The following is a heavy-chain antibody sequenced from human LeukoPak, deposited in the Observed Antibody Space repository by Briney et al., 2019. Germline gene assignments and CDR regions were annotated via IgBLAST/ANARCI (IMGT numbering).Heavy chain of an antibody. CDR3: VYYYGSGSVEY. CDR1: GGSITSSNYY. D-gene: IGHD3-10*01. V-gene: IGHV4-39*01. Sequence: PSETLSLTCTVSGGSITSSNYYWGWIRQPPGKGLEWIGSFYYSGSTNYNPSLKSRITISVDTSKNQFSLKLSSVTAADTAVYYCVYYYGSGSVEYWGQGTLVTVSS. CDR2: FYYSGST. J-gene: IGHJ4*02.